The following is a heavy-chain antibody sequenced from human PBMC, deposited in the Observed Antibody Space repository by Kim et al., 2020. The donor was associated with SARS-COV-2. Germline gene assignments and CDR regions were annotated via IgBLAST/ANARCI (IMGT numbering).Heavy chain of an antibody. CDR3: ARRSSWYQGGYYYYGMDV. J-gene: IGHJ6*02. D-gene: IGHD6-13*01. V-gene: IGHV5-51*01. CDR2: IYPGDSDT. Sequence: GESLKISCKGSGYSFTSYWIGWVRQMPGKGLEWMGIIYPGDSDTRYSPSFQGQVTISADKSISTAYLQWSSLKASDTAMYYCARRSSWYQGGYYYYGMDVWGQGTTLTVSS. CDR1: GYSFTSYW.